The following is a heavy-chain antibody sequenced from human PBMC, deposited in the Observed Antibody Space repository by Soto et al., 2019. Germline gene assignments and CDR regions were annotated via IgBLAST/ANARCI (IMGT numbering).Heavy chain of an antibody. Sequence: GGSLRLSCAASRFTFSPHPMTWARQAPGKGLEWVSTISVSGGNTYYAESVKGRFTISRDNSKNTVYMQMNSLRVEDTAVFYCAKHDYVWLDWDQGTLVTVSS. V-gene: IGHV3-23*01. CDR2: ISVSGGNT. CDR1: RFTFSPHP. D-gene: IGHD3-16*01. CDR3: AKHDYVWLD. J-gene: IGHJ4*02.